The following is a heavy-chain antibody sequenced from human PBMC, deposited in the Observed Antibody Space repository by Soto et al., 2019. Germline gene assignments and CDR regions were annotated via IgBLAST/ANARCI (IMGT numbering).Heavy chain of an antibody. V-gene: IGHV1-69*06. J-gene: IGHJ3*02. CDR2: IIPIFGTA. Sequence: QVQLVQSGAEVKKPGSSVKVSCKASGGTFSSYAISWVRQAPGQGLEWMGGIIPIFGTANYAQKFQGRVTITADKSTSTAYMELSSLRSEDTAVYYCARDRDVVVVASDAFDIWGQGTMVTVSS. CDR1: GGTFSSYA. CDR3: ARDRDVVVVASDAFDI. D-gene: IGHD2-15*01.